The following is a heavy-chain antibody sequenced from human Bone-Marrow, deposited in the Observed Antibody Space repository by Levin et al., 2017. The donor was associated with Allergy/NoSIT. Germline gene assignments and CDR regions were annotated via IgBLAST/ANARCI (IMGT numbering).Heavy chain of an antibody. V-gene: IGHV4-61*09. CDR1: GVSITSGSYY. D-gene: IGHD2-21*01. CDR2: SYTSGNI. CDR3: ARVRQYSYYYTDV. J-gene: IGHJ6*03. Sequence: LRLSCTVSGVSITSGSYYWSWIRQPAGKGLEWIGHSYTSGNITYNPSLKSRVTISLDTSKNQFSLKLRSVTAADTAVYYCARVRQYSYYYTDVWGKGTMVTVSS.